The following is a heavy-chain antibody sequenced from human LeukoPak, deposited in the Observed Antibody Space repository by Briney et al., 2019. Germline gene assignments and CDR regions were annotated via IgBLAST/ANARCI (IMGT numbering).Heavy chain of an antibody. D-gene: IGHD1-26*01. Sequence: SETLSLTCDVSGYSISGAYYWGWIRQPPGKGLEWIGTIYYSGSTYYNPSLKSRVAISVDTSKSQFSLKLNSVTAADTAVYDCARQLSGKYLQYFDYWGRGTLVTVSS. CDR1: GYSISGAYY. J-gene: IGHJ4*02. CDR2: IYYSGST. CDR3: ARQLSGKYLQYFDY. V-gene: IGHV4-38-2*01.